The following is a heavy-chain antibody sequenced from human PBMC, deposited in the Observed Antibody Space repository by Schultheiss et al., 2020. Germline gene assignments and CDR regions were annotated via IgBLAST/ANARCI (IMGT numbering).Heavy chain of an antibody. J-gene: IGHJ6*02. Sequence: SQTLSLTCTVSGGSISSGGYYWSWIRQHPGKGLEWIGYIYYSGSTYYNPSLKSRVTISVDTSKNQFSLKLSSVTAADTAVYYCARGGARKSSSEEYGMDVGGQGTTVTVSS. CDR1: GGSISSGGYY. CDR3: ARGGARKSSSEEYGMDV. D-gene: IGHD6-6*01. V-gene: IGHV4-31*03. CDR2: IYYSGST.